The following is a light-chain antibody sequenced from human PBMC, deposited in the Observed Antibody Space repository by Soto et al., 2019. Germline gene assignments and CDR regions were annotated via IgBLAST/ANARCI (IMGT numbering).Light chain of an antibody. Sequence: EIVMTQSPATLSVSPGERATLSCRASQSVSSNLAWYQQKPGQAPRLLIYGASTRATGIPARFSGSGSGTEITLTISSLQSEDFAVYYCQQYNNWPFTFGRGTKVEIK. V-gene: IGKV3-15*01. CDR3: QQYNNWPFT. J-gene: IGKJ4*01. CDR1: QSVSSN. CDR2: GAS.